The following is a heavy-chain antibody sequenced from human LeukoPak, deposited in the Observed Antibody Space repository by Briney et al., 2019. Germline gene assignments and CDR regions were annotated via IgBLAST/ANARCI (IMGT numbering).Heavy chain of an antibody. CDR3: ARGETLGGMDV. D-gene: IGHD3-16*01. J-gene: IGHJ6*02. Sequence: PSQTLSLTCTVSGGSISSGDYYWSWIRQPPGRGLEWIGYIYYSGSTYYNPSLKSRVTISVDTSKNQFSLKLSSVTAADTAVYYCARGETLGGMDVWGQGTTVTVSS. CDR1: GGSISSGDYY. CDR2: IYYSGST. V-gene: IGHV4-30-4*01.